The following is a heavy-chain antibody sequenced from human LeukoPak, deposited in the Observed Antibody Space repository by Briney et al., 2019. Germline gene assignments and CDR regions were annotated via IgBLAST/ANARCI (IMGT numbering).Heavy chain of an antibody. CDR3: ARRKWELPIDY. Sequence: GGSLRLSCAASGFTFSSYSMNWVRQAPGKGLEWVSSISSSSSYIYYEDSVKGRFTITRDNAKNSLYLQMNRLKAEDTAVYYCARRKWELPIDYWGQGTLVTVSS. J-gene: IGHJ4*02. D-gene: IGHD1-26*01. CDR1: GFTFSSYS. CDR2: ISSSSSYI. V-gene: IGHV3-21*01.